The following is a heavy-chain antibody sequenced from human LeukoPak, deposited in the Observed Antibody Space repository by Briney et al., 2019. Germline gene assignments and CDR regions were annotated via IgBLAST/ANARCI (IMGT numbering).Heavy chain of an antibody. CDR2: ISSTAYTI. Sequence: AGSLRLSCAASGFTFSDSYMTWIRQAPGKGLEWVSYISSTAYTIFYADSVKGRFTISRDNAKNSLYLQMNSLRAEDTAIYYCARAGSYRFDYWGLGTLVTVSS. D-gene: IGHD1-26*01. CDR3: ARAGSYRFDY. J-gene: IGHJ4*02. CDR1: GFTFSDSY. V-gene: IGHV3-11*04.